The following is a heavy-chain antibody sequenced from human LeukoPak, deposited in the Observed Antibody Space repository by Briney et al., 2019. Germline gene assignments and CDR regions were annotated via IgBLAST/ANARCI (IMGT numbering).Heavy chain of an antibody. Sequence: ASVKVSCKSSGYTFTSYYMHWVRQAPGQGLEWMGWINPNSGGTNYAQKFEGRITMTRDTSISTAYMELSRLRSDDTAVYYCARGTSGYSSSWYSYWGQGTLVTVSS. CDR1: GYTFTSYY. CDR2: INPNSGGT. D-gene: IGHD6-13*01. J-gene: IGHJ4*02. V-gene: IGHV1-2*02. CDR3: ARGTSGYSSSWYSY.